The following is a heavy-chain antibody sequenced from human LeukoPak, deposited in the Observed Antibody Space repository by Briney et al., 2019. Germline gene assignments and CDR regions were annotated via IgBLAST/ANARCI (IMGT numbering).Heavy chain of an antibody. CDR1: GYTFTSYG. CDR3: ASSRYNDILTGRTRYYYYYRDV. V-gene: IGHV1-18*01. Sequence: ASVKVSCKASGYTFTSYGISWVRQAPGQGLEWMGWISAYNGNTNYAQKLQGRVTMTTDTSTSTAYMELRSLRSYDTAVYYCASSRYNDILTGRTRYYYYYRDVWGKGTTVPVSS. J-gene: IGHJ6*03. CDR2: ISAYNGNT. D-gene: IGHD3-9*01.